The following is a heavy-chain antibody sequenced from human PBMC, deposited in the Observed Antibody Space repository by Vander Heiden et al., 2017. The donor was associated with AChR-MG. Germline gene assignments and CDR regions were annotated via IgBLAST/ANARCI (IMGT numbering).Heavy chain of an antibody. CDR1: GGPISSSSYY. D-gene: IGHD1-26*01. J-gene: IGHJ3*02. V-gene: IGHV4-39*01. CDR3: ARPGVFRVGATPDAFDI. Sequence: QLQLQESGPGLVKPSETLSLTCTVPGGPISSSSYYWGWIRQPPGKGLEWIGGIYYSGSTYYNPSLKSRVTISVDTSKNQFSLKLSSVTAADTAVYYCARPGVFRVGATPDAFDIWGQGTMVTVSS. CDR2: IYYSGST.